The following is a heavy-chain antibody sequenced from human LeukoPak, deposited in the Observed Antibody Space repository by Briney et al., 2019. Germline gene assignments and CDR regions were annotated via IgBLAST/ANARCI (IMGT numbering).Heavy chain of an antibody. CDR3: AKDNFGAFDY. V-gene: IGHV3-74*01. CDR2: INSDGSRA. Sequence: SGGSLRLSCAASGLTFSSYWMHWVRQAPGKGLVWLSCINSDGSRANYADSVKGRFTISRDNVRNTLFLQLNGLRVEDMAVYYCAKDNFGAFDYWGQGALVTVPS. CDR1: GLTFSSYW. D-gene: IGHD3-16*01. J-gene: IGHJ4*02.